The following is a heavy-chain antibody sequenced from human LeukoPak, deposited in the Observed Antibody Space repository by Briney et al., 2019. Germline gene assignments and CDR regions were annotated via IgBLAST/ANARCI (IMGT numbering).Heavy chain of an antibody. CDR1: GGSISSSSYY. J-gene: IGHJ6*02. D-gene: IGHD1-26*01. CDR2: IYYSGST. CDR3: AREPEGADLYYYGMDV. V-gene: IGHV4-39*02. Sequence: SETLSLTCTVSGGSISSSSYYWGWIRQPPGKGLEWIGSIYYSGSTYYNPSLKSRVTISVDTSKNQFSLKLSSVTAADTAVYYCAREPEGADLYYYGMDVWGQGTTVTVSS.